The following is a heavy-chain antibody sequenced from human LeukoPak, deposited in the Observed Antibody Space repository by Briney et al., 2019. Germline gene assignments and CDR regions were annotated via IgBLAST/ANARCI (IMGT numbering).Heavy chain of an antibody. J-gene: IGHJ4*02. CDR2: ISAYNGNT. V-gene: IGHV1-18*01. CDR1: GYTFTSYG. D-gene: IGHD3-10*01. Sequence: ASVKVSCKASGYTFTSYGIRRVRQAPGQGLEWMGWISAYNGNTNYAQKLQGRVTMTTDTSTSTAYMELRSLRSDDTAVYYCARDPVSWFGEAERKFDYWGQGTLVTVSS. CDR3: ARDPVSWFGEAERKFDY.